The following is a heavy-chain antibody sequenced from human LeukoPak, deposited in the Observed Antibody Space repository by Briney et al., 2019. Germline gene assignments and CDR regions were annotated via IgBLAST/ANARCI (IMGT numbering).Heavy chain of an antibody. V-gene: IGHV4-59*01. CDR1: GGSISSYH. Sequence: PSETLSLTCTVSGGSISSYHWSWIRQPPGKGLEWIGYIYYSGSTNYNPSLKSRVTISVDTSKNQFSLKLSSVTAADTAVYYCARGGGWIPHFDYWGQGTLVTVSS. J-gene: IGHJ4*02. D-gene: IGHD6-19*01. CDR3: ARGGGWIPHFDY. CDR2: IYYSGST.